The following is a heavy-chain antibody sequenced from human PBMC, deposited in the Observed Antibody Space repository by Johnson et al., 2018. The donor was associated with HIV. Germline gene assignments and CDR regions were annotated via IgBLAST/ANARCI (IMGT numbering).Heavy chain of an antibody. D-gene: IGHD1-14*01. J-gene: IGHJ3*02. Sequence: LQLVESGGGLVQPGGSLRLSCSASGFTFSSYAMSWVRQAPGKGLEWVSAISGSGGSTYYADSVKGRFTISRDNAKNSLYLQMNSLRAEDTAVYYCARGFHRGGAFDIWGQGTMVTVSS. CDR1: GFTFSSYA. CDR3: ARGFHRGGAFDI. CDR2: ISGSGGST. V-gene: IGHV3-23*04.